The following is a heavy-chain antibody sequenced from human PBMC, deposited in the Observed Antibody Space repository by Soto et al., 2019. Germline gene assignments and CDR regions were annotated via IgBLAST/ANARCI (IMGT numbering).Heavy chain of an antibody. CDR1: GFTFSSYA. J-gene: IGHJ4*02. V-gene: IGHV3-23*01. CDR2: ISGSGGST. D-gene: IGHD6-13*01. CDR3: ARQEIREALYSSSWYFDY. Sequence: GGSLRLSCAASGFTFSSYAMSWVRQAPGKGLEWVSAISGSGGSTYYADSVKGRFTISRDNSKNTLYLQMNSLRAEDTAVYYCARQEIREALYSSSWYFDYWGQGTLVTVSS.